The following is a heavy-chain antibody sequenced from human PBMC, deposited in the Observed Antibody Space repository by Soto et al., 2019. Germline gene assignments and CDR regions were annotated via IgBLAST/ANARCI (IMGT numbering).Heavy chain of an antibody. V-gene: IGHV1-69*13. J-gene: IGHJ6*02. Sequence: GASVKVSCKASGGTFSSYAISWVRQAPGQGLEWMGGIIPIFGTANYAQKFQGRVTITADESTSTAYMELSSLRSEDTAVYYCADGYSYGHSRPRNYYYYGMDVWGQGTTVTVSS. CDR2: IIPIFGTA. CDR1: GGTFSSYA. CDR3: ADGYSYGHSRPRNYYYYGMDV. D-gene: IGHD5-18*01.